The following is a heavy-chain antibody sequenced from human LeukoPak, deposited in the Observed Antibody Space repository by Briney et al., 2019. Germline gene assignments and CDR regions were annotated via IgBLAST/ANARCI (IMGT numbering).Heavy chain of an antibody. CDR1: GGSISSYY. D-gene: IGHD1-1*01. V-gene: IGHV4-59*01. J-gene: IGHJ4*02. CDR3: ASTFRTGTTTRAFDY. Sequence: PSETLSLTCTVSGGSISSYYWSWIRQPPGKGLEWIGYIYYSGSTNYNPSLKSRVTISVDTSKNQFSLKLSSVTAADTAVCYCASTFRTGTTTRAFDYWGQGTLVTVSS. CDR2: IYYSGST.